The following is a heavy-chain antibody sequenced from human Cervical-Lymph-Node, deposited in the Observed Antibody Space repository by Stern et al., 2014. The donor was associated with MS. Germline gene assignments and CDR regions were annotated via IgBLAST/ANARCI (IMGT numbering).Heavy chain of an antibody. CDR3: MRDRGRVATTTGDF. CDR1: GFTFSNYG. D-gene: IGHD1-26*01. CDR2: ISAYNGNI. J-gene: IGHJ4*02. V-gene: IGHV1-18*01. Sequence: VQLEESGPEVKKPGASVKVSCKASGFTFSNYGLSWVRQAPGQGLEWMGWISAYNGNIDLAQKFQGRLTMTTDTSTSTVYMELNSLRSDDTAEYYCMRDRGRVATTTGDFWGQGTLVTVTT.